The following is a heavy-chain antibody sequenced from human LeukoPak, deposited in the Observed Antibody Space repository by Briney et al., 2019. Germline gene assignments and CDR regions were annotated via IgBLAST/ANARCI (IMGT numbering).Heavy chain of an antibody. J-gene: IGHJ4*02. CDR1: GGSISSYY. D-gene: IGHD4-17*01. CDR3: ARHGSRDYGDYNYYFDY. Sequence: SETLSLTCTVSGGSISSYYWSWIRQPPGKGLEWIGYIYYSGSTNYNPSLKSRVTISVDTSKNQFSLKLSSVTAADTAVYYCARHGSRDYGDYNYYFDYWGQGTLVTVSS. CDR2: IYYSGST. V-gene: IGHV4-59*08.